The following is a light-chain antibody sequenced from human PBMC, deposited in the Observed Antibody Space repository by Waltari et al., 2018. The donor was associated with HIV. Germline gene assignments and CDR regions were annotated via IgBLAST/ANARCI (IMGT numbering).Light chain of an antibody. CDR3: SSYAGINPVI. Sequence: QSALTQPPSASGSLGQSVTISCTGSSSDVGRYDYVSWYQQHPGKAPQLLSFEVNKRPSGVPDRFSASKSGNAASLTVSGLQAEDEAEYSCSSYAGINPVIFGGGTTLTVL. CDR1: SSDVGRYDY. J-gene: IGLJ2*01. CDR2: EVN. V-gene: IGLV2-8*01.